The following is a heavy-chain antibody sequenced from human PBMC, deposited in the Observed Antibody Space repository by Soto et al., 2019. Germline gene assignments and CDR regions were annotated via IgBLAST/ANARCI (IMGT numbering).Heavy chain of an antibody. Sequence: GGSLRLSCAASGFTFSSYAMSWVRQAPGKGLEWVSAISGGGGSTYYADSVKGRFTISRDNSKNTLYLQMNSLRAEDTAVYYCAKGGDSAAGKGNWFDPWGQGTLVTVSS. CDR3: AKGGDSAAGKGNWFDP. V-gene: IGHV3-23*01. D-gene: IGHD6-13*01. CDR1: GFTFSSYA. J-gene: IGHJ5*02. CDR2: ISGGGGST.